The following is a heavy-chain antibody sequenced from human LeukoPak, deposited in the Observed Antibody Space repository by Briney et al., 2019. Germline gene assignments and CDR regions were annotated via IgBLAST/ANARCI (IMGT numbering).Heavy chain of an antibody. J-gene: IGHJ6*02. D-gene: IGHD3-3*01. CDR2: IYYSGST. Sequence: SETLSLTCTVSGGSISSGGYYWSWIRQHPGKGLEWIGYIYYSGSTNYNPSLKSRVTISVDTSKNQFSLKLSSVTAADTAVYYCARQAYYDFWSGFRTSANYGMDVWGQGTTVTVSS. V-gene: IGHV4-61*08. CDR3: ARQAYYDFWSGFRTSANYGMDV. CDR1: GGSISSGGYY.